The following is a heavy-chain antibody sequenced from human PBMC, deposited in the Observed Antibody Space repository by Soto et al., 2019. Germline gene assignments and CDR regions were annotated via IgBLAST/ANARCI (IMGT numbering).Heavy chain of an antibody. J-gene: IGHJ6*02. CDR1: GGRYSSYA. D-gene: IGHD3-3*02. CDR3: ARADQHFSMDV. CDR2: IIPIFGTA. Sequence: SVKVSCAACGGRYSSYAISWVRQAPGQGLEWMGGIIPIFGTANYAQKFQGRVTITADESTSTAYMELRSLRSDDTAVYYCARADQHFSMDVWGQGTTVTVSS. V-gene: IGHV1-69*13.